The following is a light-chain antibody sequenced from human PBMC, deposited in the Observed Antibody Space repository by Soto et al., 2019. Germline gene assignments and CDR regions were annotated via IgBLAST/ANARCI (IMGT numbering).Light chain of an antibody. CDR2: AAS. Sequence: EIQMTQSPSSLSASVGDRVTITCRASQSISTFLNWYQQKPGKAPNLLIYAASSLQSGVPSRFSGSGSGTDFTLTISRLEPEDFAVYYCQQYGSSLSWTSAQGTKVDIK. V-gene: IGKV1-39*01. CDR1: QSISTF. J-gene: IGKJ1*01. CDR3: QQYGSSLSWT.